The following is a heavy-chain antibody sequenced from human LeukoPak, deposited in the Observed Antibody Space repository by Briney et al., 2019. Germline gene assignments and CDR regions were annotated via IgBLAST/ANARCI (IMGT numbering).Heavy chain of an antibody. J-gene: IGHJ4*02. Sequence: PGGSLRLSCAASGFTFSGYAMTWVRQGPGKGLEWVSIISGSGGSTYYADSVKGRFTISRDNSKNTLYLQMNSLRAEDTAVYYCAKDLQGGSWYSPDYWGQGTLVTVSS. CDR2: ISGSGGST. D-gene: IGHD6-13*01. CDR3: AKDLQGGSWYSPDY. V-gene: IGHV3-23*01. CDR1: GFTFSGYA.